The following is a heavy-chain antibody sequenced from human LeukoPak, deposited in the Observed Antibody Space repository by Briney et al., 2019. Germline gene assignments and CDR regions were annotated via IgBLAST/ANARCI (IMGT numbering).Heavy chain of an antibody. CDR2: IYYSGST. CDR3: ARSPTYWYFDL. V-gene: IGHV4-39*07. Sequence: SETLSLTCTVSGGSISSSSYYWGWIRQPPGKGLEWIGSIYYSGSTYYNPSLKSRVTISVDTSKNQFSLKLSSVTAADTAVYYCARSPTYWYFDLWGRGTLVTVSS. CDR1: GGSISSSSYY. J-gene: IGHJ2*01.